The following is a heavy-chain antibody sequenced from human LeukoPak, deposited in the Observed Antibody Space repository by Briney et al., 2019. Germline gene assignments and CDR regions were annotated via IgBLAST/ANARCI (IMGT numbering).Heavy chain of an antibody. D-gene: IGHD2-2*01. CDR1: GYTFTGYY. CDR3: ARGRRVVVPAVKGDWFDP. V-gene: IGHV1-2*04. Sequence: ASVKVYCKASGYTFTGYYMHWVRQAPGQGLEWMGWINPNSGGTNYAQKFQGWVTMTRDTSISTAYMELSRLRSDDTAVYYCARGRRVVVPAVKGDWFDPWGQGTLVTVSS. CDR2: INPNSGGT. J-gene: IGHJ5*02.